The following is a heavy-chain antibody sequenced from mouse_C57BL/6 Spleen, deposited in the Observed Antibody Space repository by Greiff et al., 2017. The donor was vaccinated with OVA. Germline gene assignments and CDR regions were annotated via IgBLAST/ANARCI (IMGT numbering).Heavy chain of an antibody. CDR2: LDPSDSYT. CDR3: AVVGYDYFDY. V-gene: IGHV1-69*01. Sequence: QVQLQQPGAELVMPGASVKLSCKASGYTFTSYWMHWVKQRPGQGLEWIGELDPSDSYTNYNQKFKGTSTLTVDKSSSTAYMQLSSLTSEDSAVYYCAVVGYDYFDYWGQGTTLTVSS. D-gene: IGHD1-1*01. CDR1: GYTFTSYW. J-gene: IGHJ2*01.